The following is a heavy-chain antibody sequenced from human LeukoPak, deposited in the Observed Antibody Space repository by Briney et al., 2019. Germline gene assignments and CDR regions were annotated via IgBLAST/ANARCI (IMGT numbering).Heavy chain of an antibody. J-gene: IGHJ4*02. Sequence: PSETLSLTCTVSGGSISSGGYYWSWIRQHPGKGLEWIGYIYYSGSTYYNPSLKSRVTISVDTSKNQFSLKLSSVTAADTAVYYCARGSSGWLRFDYWGQGTLVTVSS. CDR1: GGSISSGGYY. V-gene: IGHV4-31*03. D-gene: IGHD6-19*01. CDR3: ARGSSGWLRFDY. CDR2: IYYSGST.